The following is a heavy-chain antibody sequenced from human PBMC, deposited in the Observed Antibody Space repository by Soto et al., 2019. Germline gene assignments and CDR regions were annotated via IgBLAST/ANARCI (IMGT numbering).Heavy chain of an antibody. V-gene: IGHV3-30*18. Sequence: QVQLVESGGGVVQPGRSLRLSCAASGFTFSSYGMHWVRQAPGKGLEWVAVISYDGSNKYYADSVKGRFTISRDNSKNTLYLQMNSLRAEDKAVYYCAKADLTYDNIWASYRQGAFDIWGQGTMVNGSS. D-gene: IGHD3-16*02. CDR2: ISYDGSNK. J-gene: IGHJ3*02. CDR3: AKADLTYDNIWASYRQGAFDI. CDR1: GFTFSSYG.